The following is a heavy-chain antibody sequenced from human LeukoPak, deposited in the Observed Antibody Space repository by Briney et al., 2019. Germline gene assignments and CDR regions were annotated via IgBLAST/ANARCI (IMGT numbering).Heavy chain of an antibody. CDR1: GFALSGFA. J-gene: IGHJ4*02. Sequence: GGSLRLSCSGSGFALSGFAMGWVRQAPGKGLEWVSSISGRGDNTYYADSVEGRFTVSRDNTKNTLYLQMNSLRAEDTALYYCARGRGGDYVPSRFDYWGQGTLVTVSS. CDR3: ARGRGGDYVPSRFDY. D-gene: IGHD4-17*01. V-gene: IGHV3-23*01. CDR2: ISGRGDNT.